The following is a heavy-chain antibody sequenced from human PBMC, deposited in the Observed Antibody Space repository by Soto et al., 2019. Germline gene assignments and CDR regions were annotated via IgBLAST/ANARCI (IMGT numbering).Heavy chain of an antibody. J-gene: IGHJ6*03. CDR1: GDIFSNYT. D-gene: IGHD3-10*01. CDR3: ARVKTYSGSYEGDYDMEV. CDR2: IIPILDVA. V-gene: IGHV1-69*02. Sequence: QVQLVQSGAEVKKPGSSVRVSCKASGDIFSNYTISWLRQAPGHGLEWMGRIIPILDVANYPLRFQGRVTITADNATSTVYMELSSLRSEDTAIYYCARVKTYSGSYEGDYDMEVWGKGTTVSVSS.